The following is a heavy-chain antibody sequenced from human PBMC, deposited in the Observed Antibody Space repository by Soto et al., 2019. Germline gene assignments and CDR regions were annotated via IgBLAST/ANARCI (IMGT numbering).Heavy chain of an antibody. CDR1: GGSFSGYY. Sequence: ASETLSLTCAVYGGSFSGYYWSWIRQPPGKGLEWIGEINHSGSTNYNPSLKSRVTISVDTSKNQFSLKLSSVTAADTAVYYCARGRRNGAFDICGQGTMVTVSS. CDR2: INHSGST. J-gene: IGHJ3*02. V-gene: IGHV4-34*01. CDR3: ARGRRNGAFDI. D-gene: IGHD1-1*01.